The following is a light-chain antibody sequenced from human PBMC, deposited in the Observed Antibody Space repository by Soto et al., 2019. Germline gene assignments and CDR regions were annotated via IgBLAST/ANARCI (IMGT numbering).Light chain of an antibody. Sequence: QSALTQPPSASGTPGQRVTISCSGSSSNIGSNTVNWYQQLPGTPPKLLIYSHNQRPSGVPDRFSGSKSGTSASLAISGLQSEDEADYYCAAWDDSLSGVLFGGGTKLTVL. V-gene: IGLV1-44*01. CDR2: SHN. CDR3: AAWDDSLSGVL. J-gene: IGLJ2*01. CDR1: SSNIGSNT.